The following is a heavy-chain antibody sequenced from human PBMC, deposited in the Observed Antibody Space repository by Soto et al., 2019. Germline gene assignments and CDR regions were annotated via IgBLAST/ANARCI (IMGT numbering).Heavy chain of an antibody. CDR1: GGSISSYY. D-gene: IGHD2-15*01. CDR2: IYYSGST. CDR3: ARVHYELLSFDY. V-gene: IGHV4-59*01. Sequence: SETLSLTCTVSGGSISSYYWSWIRQPPGKGLEWIGYIYYSGSTNYNPSLKSRVTISVDTSKNQFSLKLSSVTAADTAVYYCARVHYELLSFDYWGQGTLVTVSS. J-gene: IGHJ4*02.